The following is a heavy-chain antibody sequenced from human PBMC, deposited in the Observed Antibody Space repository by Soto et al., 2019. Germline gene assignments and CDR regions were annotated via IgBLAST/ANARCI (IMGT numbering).Heavy chain of an antibody. CDR3: VRSRQMESGNDYGLDV. Sequence: QVQLQESGSGLVKPSQSLSLTCTVSGVSLNTADTWWSWIRQSPGKGLEFIGYYHSGGSTYYDASFRSRVILSADPSNSQFSLKLSSVTVADTAVYFCVRSRQMESGNDYGLDVWARGPRSPSP. D-gene: IGHD1-1*01. CDR2: YHSGGST. V-gene: IGHV4-30-4*01. CDR1: GVSLNTADTW. J-gene: IGHJ6*02.